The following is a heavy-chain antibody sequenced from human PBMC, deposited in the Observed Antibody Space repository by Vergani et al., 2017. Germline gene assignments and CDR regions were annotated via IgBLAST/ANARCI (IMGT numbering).Heavy chain of an antibody. V-gene: IGHV4-34*01. CDR2: INHSGST. CDR1: GGYFSGYY. J-gene: IGHJ6*03. CDR3: ARIAALYYYYYYYMDV. D-gene: IGHD6-6*01. Sequence: QVQLQQWGAGLLKPSETLSLTCAVYGGYFSGYYWSWIRQPPGKGLEWIGEINHSGSTNYNPSLKSRVTISVDTSKNQFSLKLSSVTAADTAVYYCARIAALYYYYYYYMDVWGKGTTVTVSS.